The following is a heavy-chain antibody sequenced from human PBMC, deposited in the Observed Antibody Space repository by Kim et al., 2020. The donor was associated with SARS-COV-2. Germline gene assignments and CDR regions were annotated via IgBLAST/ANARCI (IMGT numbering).Heavy chain of an antibody. Sequence: VKGRCTISRDNAKNSRYLQMNSLRAEDTAVYYCARALNTGYFYYYYGMDVWGQGTTVTVSS. J-gene: IGHJ6*02. CDR3: ARALNTGYFYYYYGMDV. D-gene: IGHD3-9*01. V-gene: IGHV3-21*01.